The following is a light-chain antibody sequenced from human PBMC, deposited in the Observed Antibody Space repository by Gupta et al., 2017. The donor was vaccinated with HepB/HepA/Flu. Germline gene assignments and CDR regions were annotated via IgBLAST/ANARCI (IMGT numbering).Light chain of an antibody. CDR2: GAS. V-gene: IGKV3-20*01. Sequence: VVLTKSPGTLSLSPGERASLSCRASQSVKSRYLAWYQQKPGQAPRLLIYGASSRPTGIPARFSGSGSGTDFTLTISRLEPEDFAVYYCHQAYRSPRTFGRGTTVEIK. CDR3: HQAYRSPRT. J-gene: IGKJ1*01. CDR1: QSVKSRY.